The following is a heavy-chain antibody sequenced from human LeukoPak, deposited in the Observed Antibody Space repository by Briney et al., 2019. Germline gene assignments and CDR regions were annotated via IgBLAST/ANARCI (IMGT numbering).Heavy chain of an antibody. CDR2: IYYSGNT. Sequence: SETLSLTCTVSGGSISSYYWSWIRQPPGKGLEWIGNIYYSGNTYYNPSLKSRVTISVDTSKNQFSLKLSSVTAADTAVYYCARHYLRGFDYWGQGTLVTVSS. V-gene: IGHV4-59*04. CDR3: ARHYLRGFDY. CDR1: GGSISSYY. J-gene: IGHJ4*02. D-gene: IGHD3-16*01.